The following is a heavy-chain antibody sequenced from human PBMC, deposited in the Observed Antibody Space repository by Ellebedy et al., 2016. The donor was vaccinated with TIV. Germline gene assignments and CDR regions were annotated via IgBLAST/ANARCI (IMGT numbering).Heavy chain of an antibody. CDR3: AREGAYDSGGYYELFDY. CDR2: ISGSNGNT. Sequence: ASVKVSCXGSGYSFSSYTIGWVRQAPGQGLEWMGWISGSNGNTKYAQKFQGRVTMTTGTSTNTAYMELRSLRSDDTAVYYCAREGAYDSGGYYELFDYWGQGTLVTVSS. D-gene: IGHD3-22*01. J-gene: IGHJ4*02. V-gene: IGHV1-18*01. CDR1: GYSFSSYT.